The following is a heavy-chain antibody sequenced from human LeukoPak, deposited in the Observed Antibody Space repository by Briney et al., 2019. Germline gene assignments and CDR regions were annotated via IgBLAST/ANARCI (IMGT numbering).Heavy chain of an antibody. CDR2: MDPNSGNT. CDR3: ARKGLLGSGKLWFDP. CDR1: GYTFTIYD. V-gene: IGHV1-8*01. D-gene: IGHD2-15*01. Sequence: ASVTVSFTAAGYTFTIYDINWVRQADGQGKEWMGWMDPNSGNTASAQKYQGRVTMTTTTSITTAYMALTGLRSEDTAMYFCARKGLLGSGKLWFDPCGQATLVTVSS. J-gene: IGHJ5*02.